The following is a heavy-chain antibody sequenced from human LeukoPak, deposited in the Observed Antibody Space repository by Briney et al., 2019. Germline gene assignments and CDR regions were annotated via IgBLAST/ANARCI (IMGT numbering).Heavy chain of an antibody. J-gene: IGHJ4*02. CDR3: ARGTYSSNWYGGDYYFDY. V-gene: IGHV4-59*01. CDR1: SGSISSYY. D-gene: IGHD6-13*01. Sequence: PSETLSLTCSVSSGSISSYYWSWIRQPPGKGLEWIGYIYYSGRTSYNPSLKSRVTISVDTSKNHFSLTLSSVTAADTAVYYCARGTYSSNWYGGDYYFDYWGQGTLVTVSS. CDR2: IYYSGRT.